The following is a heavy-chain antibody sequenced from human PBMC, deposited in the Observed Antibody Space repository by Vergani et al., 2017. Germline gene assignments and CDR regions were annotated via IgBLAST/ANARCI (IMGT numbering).Heavy chain of an antibody. V-gene: IGHV4-39*01. D-gene: IGHD2-2*02. CDR3: ARHSRYCSSTSCYKVDWFDP. J-gene: IGHJ5*02. CDR2: IYYSGST. Sequence: QLQLQESGPGLVKPSETLSLTCTVSGGSISSSSYYWGWIRQPPGKGLGWIGSIYYSGSTYYNPSLKSRVTISVDTSKNQFSLKLSPVTAADTAVYYCARHSRYCSSTSCYKVDWFDPWGQGTLVTVSS. CDR1: GGSISSSSYY.